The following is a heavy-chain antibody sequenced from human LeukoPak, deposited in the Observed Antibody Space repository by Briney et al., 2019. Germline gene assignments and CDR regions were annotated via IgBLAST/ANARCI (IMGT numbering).Heavy chain of an antibody. CDR2: IYRDGAT. D-gene: IGHD3-22*01. V-gene: IGHV3-53*01. Sequence: TGGSLRLSCEGSGFTVRSSYMSWVRQAPGKGLEWVAVIYRDGATYYADSVKGRFTISKDNAEIRLYLQMTSLRADDTGLYYCTRGRYHDVSAYSYWGQGTQVTVSS. CDR1: GFTVRSSY. J-gene: IGHJ4*02. CDR3: TRGRYHDVSAYSY.